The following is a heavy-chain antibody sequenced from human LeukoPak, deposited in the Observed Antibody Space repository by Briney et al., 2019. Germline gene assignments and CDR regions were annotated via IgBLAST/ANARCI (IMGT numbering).Heavy chain of an antibody. CDR1: GFTFSDYY. CDR3: ASRGPYCSSISCYEY. CDR2: ISWDSSYT. J-gene: IGHJ4*02. V-gene: IGHV3-11*03. D-gene: IGHD2-2*01. Sequence: KPGGSLRLSCAASGFTFSDYYMSWIRQAPGRGLEWVSYISWDSSYTSYADSVKGRFTVSRDNAQKSLYLQMDSLRAEDTAVYYCASRGPYCSSISCYEYWGQGTLVTVSS.